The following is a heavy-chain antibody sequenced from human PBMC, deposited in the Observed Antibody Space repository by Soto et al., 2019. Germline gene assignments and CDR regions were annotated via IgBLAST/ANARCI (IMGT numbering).Heavy chain of an antibody. CDR2: IYYSGGT. D-gene: IGHD6-13*01. Sequence: SETLSLTCTVSGGSLSSSSFHWGWIRQPPGKGLEWIGSIYYSGGTYYIPSLKSRVTISVDTSKNHFSLKLSSVTAADTAVYYCARRERAAGTDWWFDPWGQGTLVTVSS. J-gene: IGHJ5*02. CDR3: ARRERAAGTDWWFDP. CDR1: GGSLSSSSFH. V-gene: IGHV4-39*01.